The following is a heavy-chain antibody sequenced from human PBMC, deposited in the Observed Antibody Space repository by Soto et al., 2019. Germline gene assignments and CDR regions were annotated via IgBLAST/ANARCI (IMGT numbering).Heavy chain of an antibody. J-gene: IGHJ4*02. D-gene: IGHD2-15*01. V-gene: IGHV3-23*01. CDR1: GFTFSTYA. Sequence: EVQLLESGGGLVQPGGSLRLSCAASGFTFSTYAMNWVRQAPGKGLEWVSGISGSGSSANYGDSVKGRFTVSRDNSKKILYLQMNSLRVEDTAVYYCAKGCSGRLRGFDYWGQGTLVTVSS. CDR3: AKGCSGRLRGFDY. CDR2: ISGSGSSA.